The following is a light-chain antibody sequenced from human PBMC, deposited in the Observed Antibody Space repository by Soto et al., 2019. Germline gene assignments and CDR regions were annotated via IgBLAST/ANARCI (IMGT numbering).Light chain of an antibody. CDR3: LQHNSYPRT. J-gene: IGKJ1*01. Sequence: DIQMTQSPSSLSASVGDRVTITCRASQGIRTDLGWYQQKPGKAPKRLIYSASSLQSGVPSRFSGSGSGTEFTLTISSLQPEDVATYYCLQHNSYPRTFGQGTKVEIK. CDR1: QGIRTD. CDR2: SAS. V-gene: IGKV1-17*01.